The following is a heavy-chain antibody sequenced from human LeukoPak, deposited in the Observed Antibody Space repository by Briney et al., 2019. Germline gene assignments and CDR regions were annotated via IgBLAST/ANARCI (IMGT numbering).Heavy chain of an antibody. CDR1: GGSVRSYS. V-gene: IGHV4-4*07. CDR2: SHTSENA. J-gene: IGHJ4*02. Sequence: SETLSLTCTVSGGSVRSYSWSWIRQPAGGGLEWIGHSHTSENANYHPSLKRRVTMSLDTPRNQFSLRLSSVTAADTAVYYGAASAVLGSYNYWGQGSLVSVSS. D-gene: IGHD1-26*01. CDR3: AASAVLGSYNY.